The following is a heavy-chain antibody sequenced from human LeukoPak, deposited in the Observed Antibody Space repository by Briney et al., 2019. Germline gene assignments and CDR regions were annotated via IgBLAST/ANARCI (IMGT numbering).Heavy chain of an antibody. CDR3: AIIGDNYYDSSGYPDY. Sequence: QPGRSLRLSCAASAFTFSGDVVHWVRQAPGKGLEWVTTISFHGRNANGADSVRGRFTISRDNAKNSLYLQMNSLRAEDTAVYYCAIIGDNYYDSSGYPDYWGQGTLVTVSS. CDR2: ISFHGRNA. CDR1: AFTFSGDV. V-gene: IGHV3-30*03. D-gene: IGHD3-22*01. J-gene: IGHJ4*02.